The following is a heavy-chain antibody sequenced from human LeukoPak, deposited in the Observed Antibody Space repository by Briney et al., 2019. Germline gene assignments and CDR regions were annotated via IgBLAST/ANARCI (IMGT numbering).Heavy chain of an antibody. V-gene: IGHV3-23*01. J-gene: IGHJ6*02. CDR3: AKDRGVKGWFFDYYYYGMDV. CDR2: ISGSGGST. Sequence: GGSLRLSCAASGFTFSSYAMGWVRQAPGKGLEWVSAISGSGGSTYYADSVKGRFTISRDISTDTLYLQMNNLRTEDTAVYFCAKDRGVKGWFFDYYYYGMDVWGQGTTVIVSS. CDR1: GFTFSSYA. D-gene: IGHD6-19*01.